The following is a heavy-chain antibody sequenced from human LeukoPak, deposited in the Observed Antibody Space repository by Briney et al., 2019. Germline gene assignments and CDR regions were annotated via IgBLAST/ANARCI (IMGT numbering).Heavy chain of an antibody. CDR1: GYTLTELS. D-gene: IGHD4-17*01. V-gene: IGHV1-24*01. CDR3: ATDLYGDFHY. CDR2: FDPEDGET. J-gene: IGHJ4*02. Sequence: ASVEVSCKVSGYTLTELSMHWVRQAPGKGLEWMGGFDPEDGETIYAQKFQGRVTMTEDTSTDTAYMELSSLRSENTAVYYCATDLYGDFHYWGQGTLVTVSS.